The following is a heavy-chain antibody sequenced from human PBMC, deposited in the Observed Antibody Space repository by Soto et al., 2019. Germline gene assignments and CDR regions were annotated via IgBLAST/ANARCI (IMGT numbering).Heavy chain of an antibody. J-gene: IGHJ3*02. D-gene: IGHD3-16*02. CDR1: GGSISSGGYY. CDR3: ARMSNYDYIWGSYRPAPDDAFDI. V-gene: IGHV4-31*03. CDR2: IYYSGST. Sequence: SETLSLTCTVSGGSISSGGYYWSWIRQHPGKGLEWIGYIYYSGSTYYNPSLKSRVTISVDTSKNQFSLKLSSVTAADTAVYYCARMSNYDYIWGSYRPAPDDAFDIWGQGTMVTVSS.